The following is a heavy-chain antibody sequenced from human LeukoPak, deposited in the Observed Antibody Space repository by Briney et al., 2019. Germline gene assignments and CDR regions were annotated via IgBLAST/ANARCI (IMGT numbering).Heavy chain of an antibody. CDR2: ISAYNSNT. CDR1: GYTFTSYG. CDR3: AGDRSSSGWYKCYFGY. V-gene: IGHV1-18*01. J-gene: IGHJ4*02. Sequence: VASVKVSCKASGYTFTSYGISWVRQAPGQGLEWMGWISAYNSNTNYAQKPQGRVTMTTDTSTSTAYMELRSLTSDDTAVYYCAGDRSSSGWYKCYFGYWGQGTLVTVSS. D-gene: IGHD6-19*01.